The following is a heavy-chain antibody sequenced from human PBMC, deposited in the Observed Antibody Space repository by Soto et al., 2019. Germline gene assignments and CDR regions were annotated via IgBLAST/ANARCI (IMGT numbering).Heavy chain of an antibody. CDR2: FDPEDGET. CDR1: GYTLTELS. Sequence: ASVKVSCKVSGYTLTELSMHWVRQAPGKGLEWMGGFDPEDGETIYAQKFQGRVTMTEDTSTDTAYMELSSLRSEDTAVYYCATDFVDEYQYYFECWGQGTLVIVSS. CDR3: ATDFVDEYQYYFEC. V-gene: IGHV1-24*01. J-gene: IGHJ4*02. D-gene: IGHD2-15*01.